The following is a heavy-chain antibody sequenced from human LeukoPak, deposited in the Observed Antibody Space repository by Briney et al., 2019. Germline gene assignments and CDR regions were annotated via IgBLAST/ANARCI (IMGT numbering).Heavy chain of an antibody. CDR3: ARDGWELLSYWFDP. V-gene: IGHV4-39*07. CDR2: IYYSGST. D-gene: IGHD1-26*01. Sequence: SETLSLTCTVSGGSISSSSYYWGWIRQPPGKGLEWIGSIYYSGSTYYNPSLKSRVTISVDTSKNQFSLKLSSVTAADTAVYYCARDGWELLSYWFDPWGQGTLVTVSS. CDR1: GGSISSSSYY. J-gene: IGHJ5*02.